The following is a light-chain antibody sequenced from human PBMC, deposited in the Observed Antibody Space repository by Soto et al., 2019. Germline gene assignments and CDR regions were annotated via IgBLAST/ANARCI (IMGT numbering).Light chain of an antibody. CDR1: QNIGTN. CDR2: GAS. Sequence: VMTQSPATLSVSAAERATLSCRASQNIGTNLAWYQQKPGQAPRLLIYGASTRATGIPARFSGSGSGTEFTLTISSLQSEDFAFYYCQQYNNWWTFGQGTRVDIK. J-gene: IGKJ1*01. V-gene: IGKV3-15*01. CDR3: QQYNNWWT.